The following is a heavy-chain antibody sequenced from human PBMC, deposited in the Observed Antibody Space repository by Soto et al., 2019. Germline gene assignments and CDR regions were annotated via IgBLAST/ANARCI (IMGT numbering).Heavy chain of an antibody. CDR2: INHSGST. Sequence: PSETLSLTCAVYGGSFSGYYWSWIRQPPGKGLEWIGEINHSGSTNYNPSLKSRVTISVDTSKNQFSLKLSSVTAADTAVYYCAATWRGYSYGYLWFDPWGQGTLVTVSS. CDR1: GGSFSGYY. D-gene: IGHD5-18*01. J-gene: IGHJ5*02. V-gene: IGHV4-34*01. CDR3: AATWRGYSYGYLWFDP.